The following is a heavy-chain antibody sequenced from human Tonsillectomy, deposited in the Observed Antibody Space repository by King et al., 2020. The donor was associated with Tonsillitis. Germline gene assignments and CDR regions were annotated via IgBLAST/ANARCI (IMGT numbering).Heavy chain of an antibody. CDR3: ALLAYGDSPTSFDY. V-gene: IGHV3-30*03. CDR2: ISYDGSNK. J-gene: IGHJ4*02. Sequence: VQLVESGGGVVQPGRSLRVSCAASGFTFSSYGMHWVRQAPGKGLEWVAVISYDGSNKYYADSVKGRFTISRDNSKNTLYLHMNSLRAEDTAVYYCALLAYGDSPTSFDYWGQGTLVTVSS. CDR1: GFTFSSYG. D-gene: IGHD4-17*01.